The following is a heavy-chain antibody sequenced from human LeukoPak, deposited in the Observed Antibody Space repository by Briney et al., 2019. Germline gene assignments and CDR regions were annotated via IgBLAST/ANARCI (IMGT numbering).Heavy chain of an antibody. D-gene: IGHD1-14*01. CDR1: GCSLSTSGVG. CDR3: AHRRSGYNWNHGDFDY. J-gene: IGHJ4*02. CDR2: IYWDDDK. V-gene: IGHV2-5*02. Sequence: SGPTLLKPTQTLTLTCSFSGCSLSTSGVGVGWIRQSPGKALEWLALIYWDDDKRYSPSLRTRLAIVKDTSNNQVVLIMTNVDPADTATYYCAHRRSGYNWNHGDFDYWGQGNLVTVSS.